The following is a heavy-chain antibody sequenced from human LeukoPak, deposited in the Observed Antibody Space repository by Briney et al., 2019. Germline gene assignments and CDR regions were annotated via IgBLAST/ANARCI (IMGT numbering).Heavy chain of an antibody. J-gene: IGHJ4*02. CDR2: IYVGGDT. CDR3: ARGRGLQLGFGH. Sequence: PGGSLRLSCAVSRPHNVSRNYMSWVRQPPGKGLEWVSVIYVGGDTDYADSVKGRFTISRDISRNTLYLQMNSLRGEDTAVYYCARGRGLQLGFGHLGQGTLVTVSS. CDR1: RPHNVSRNY. V-gene: IGHV3-66*01. D-gene: IGHD2-21*02.